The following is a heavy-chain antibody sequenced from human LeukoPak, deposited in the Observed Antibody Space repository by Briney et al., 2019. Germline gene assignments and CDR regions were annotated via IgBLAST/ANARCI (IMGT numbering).Heavy chain of an antibody. J-gene: IGHJ4*02. D-gene: IGHD1-7*01. Sequence: GGSLRLSCAGSGFTFSSYWMSWVRQAPGKGLEWVASIKRDGSEEYYVDSVKGRFTISRDNTKNSVYLQMNSLRAEDTAVYYCASTWNYLYFDYWGQGTLVTVSS. CDR1: GFTFSSYW. CDR3: ASTWNYLYFDY. V-gene: IGHV3-7*01. CDR2: IKRDGSEE.